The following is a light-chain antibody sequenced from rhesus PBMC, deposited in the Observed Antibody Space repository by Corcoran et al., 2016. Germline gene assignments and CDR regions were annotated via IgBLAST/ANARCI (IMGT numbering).Light chain of an antibody. CDR1: SNVHNY. J-gene: IGKJ3*01. CDR2: KAS. V-gene: IGKV1-74*01. Sequence: DIQMTQSPSSLSASVGDRVTITCRASSNVHNYVTWYQQKPWKAPNLLIYKASTLQSGVPSRVSGSGSGTEDTFTISSLEPEDVATYYCQQGYGTPFAFGPGTKLDIK. CDR3: QQGYGTPFA.